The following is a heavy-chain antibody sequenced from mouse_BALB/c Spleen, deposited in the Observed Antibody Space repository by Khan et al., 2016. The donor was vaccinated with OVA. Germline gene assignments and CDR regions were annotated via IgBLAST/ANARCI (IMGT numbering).Heavy chain of an antibody. CDR3: ASDRIDY. J-gene: IGHJ2*01. V-gene: IGHV1-7*01. CDR2: INPTSGYT. CDR1: GYTFTSYW. Sequence: VQLQESGAELAKPGASVKMSCKASGYTFTSYWMHWVKQRPGQGLEWIGYINPTSGYTDYNEKFKDKATLSADKSSSTAYMQLSSLTSEDSAVYYCASDRIDYWGQGTTVTVSS.